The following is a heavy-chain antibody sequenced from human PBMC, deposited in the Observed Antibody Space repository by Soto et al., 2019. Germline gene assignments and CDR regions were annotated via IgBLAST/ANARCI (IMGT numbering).Heavy chain of an antibody. Sequence: PGESLKISCQSSGYSFSSYWIGWVRQMPGKGLEWMGIIYPGDSETRYSPSFQGQVTISADKSISTAYLQWSSLKASDTAIYYCTRREKQSRDGYNFYDYWGQGTQVTVSS. V-gene: IGHV5-51*01. CDR2: IYPGDSET. J-gene: IGHJ4*02. CDR1: GYSFSSYW. D-gene: IGHD5-12*01. CDR3: TRREKQSRDGYNFYDY.